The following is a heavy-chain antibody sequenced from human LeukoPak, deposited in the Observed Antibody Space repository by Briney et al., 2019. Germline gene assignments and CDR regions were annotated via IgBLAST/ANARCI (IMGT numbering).Heavy chain of an antibody. CDR1: GGSISSGGYS. J-gene: IGHJ5*02. D-gene: IGHD5-12*01. CDR2: IYHSGST. Sequence: PSQTLSLTCAASGGSISSGGYSWSWIRQPPGKGLEWIGYIYHSGSTYYNPSLKSRVTISVDRSKNQFSLKVSSVTAADTAVYYCAREYSGYDGWFDPWGQGTLVTVSS. CDR3: AREYSGYDGWFDP. V-gene: IGHV4-30-2*01.